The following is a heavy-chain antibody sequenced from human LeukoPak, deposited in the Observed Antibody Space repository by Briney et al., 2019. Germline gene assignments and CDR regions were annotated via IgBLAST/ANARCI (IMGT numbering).Heavy chain of an antibody. CDR1: GGSFSGYY. CDR3: ARDKGHDYGNAFDI. CDR2: INHSGST. J-gene: IGHJ3*02. V-gene: IGHV4-34*01. D-gene: IGHD4-17*01. Sequence: PSETLSLTCAVYGGSFSGYYWSWIRQPPGKGLEWIGEINHSGSTNYNPSLKSRVTISVDTSKNQFSLELSSVTAADTAVYYCARDKGHDYGNAFDIWGQGTMVTVSS.